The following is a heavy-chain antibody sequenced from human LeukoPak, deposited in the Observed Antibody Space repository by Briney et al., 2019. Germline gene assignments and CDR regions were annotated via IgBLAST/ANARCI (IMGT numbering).Heavy chain of an antibody. CDR2: IYETGHT. CDR1: GGSINNYY. J-gene: IGHJ4*02. V-gene: IGHV4-59*08. Sequence: SETLSLTCTVSGGSINNYYWSWIRQPPGKGLEWIAYIYETGHTGYNPSLKTRVTISLDTSKNQFSLKLNSVTAADTAVYYCARHFLRGGFDSWGQGALVAVSS. CDR3: ARHFLRGGFDS. D-gene: IGHD5-12*01.